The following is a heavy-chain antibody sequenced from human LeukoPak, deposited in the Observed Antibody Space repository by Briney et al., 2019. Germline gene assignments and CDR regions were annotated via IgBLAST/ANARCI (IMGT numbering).Heavy chain of an antibody. D-gene: IGHD5-18*01. CDR2: IYYSGST. CDR3: ARGGYSYGFYYYYYMDV. V-gene: IGHV4-59*01. CDR1: GGSISSYY. J-gene: IGHJ6*03. Sequence: SETLSLTCTVSGGSISSYYWSWIRQPPGKGLEWIGYIYYSGSTNYNPSLKSRVTISVDTSKNQFSLKLSSVTAADTAVYYCARGGYSYGFYYYYYMDVWGKGTTVTVSS.